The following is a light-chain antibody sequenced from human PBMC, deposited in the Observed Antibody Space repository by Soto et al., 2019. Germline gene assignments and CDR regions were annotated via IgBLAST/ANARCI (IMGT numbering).Light chain of an antibody. CDR2: DAS. V-gene: IGKV3-20*01. CDR3: HQYGSSPYT. CDR1: QSVSSNF. Sequence: EIVLTQSPGTLSLSPGERATLSCRASQSVSSNFLAWYQQKPGQAPRLLIYDASSRATGIPERFSGSGSGTDFTLISGRLEPEDFAVYYCHQYGSSPYTFGQGTKLEIK. J-gene: IGKJ2*01.